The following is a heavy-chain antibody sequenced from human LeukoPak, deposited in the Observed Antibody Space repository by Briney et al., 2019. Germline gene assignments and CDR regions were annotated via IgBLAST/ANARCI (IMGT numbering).Heavy chain of an antibody. CDR1: GASINSGGY. D-gene: IGHD2/OR15-2a*01. Sequence: SQTLSLTCTVSGASINSGGYWSWIRQHPGRGLEWIGYIHYSGATYYNSSLRSRLSISKQTSENQFSLKLSSVTAADTAVYYCAGIVAAENAAFDFWGQGTMVTVSS. CDR2: IHYSGAT. J-gene: IGHJ3*01. CDR3: AGIVAAENAAFDF. V-gene: IGHV4-31*03.